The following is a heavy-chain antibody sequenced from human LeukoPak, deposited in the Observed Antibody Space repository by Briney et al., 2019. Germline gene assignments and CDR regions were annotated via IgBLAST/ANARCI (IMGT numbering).Heavy chain of an antibody. CDR2: INPNSGGT. J-gene: IGHJ4*02. V-gene: IGHV1-2*02. CDR1: GYTFTGYY. D-gene: IGHD3-16*02. Sequence: ASVKVSCKASGYTFTGYYMHWVRQAPGQGLEWMGWINPNSGGTNYAQKFQGRVTMTRDTSISTAYMELSRLRSDDTAVYYCARGGYYDYVWGSYRYPPSDYFDYWGQGTLVTVSS. CDR3: ARGGYYDYVWGSYRYPPSDYFDY.